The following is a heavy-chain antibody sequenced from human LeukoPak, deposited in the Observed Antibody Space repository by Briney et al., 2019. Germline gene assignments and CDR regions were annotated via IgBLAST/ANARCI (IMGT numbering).Heavy chain of an antibody. V-gene: IGHV3-21*01. J-gene: IGHJ4*02. CDR1: GFTFSSYS. CDR2: ISSSSSYI. CDR3: ARGSGSGYDYDY. D-gene: IGHD5-12*01. Sequence: PGGSLRLSCAASGFTFSSYSMNWVRQAPGKGLEWVSSISSSSSYIYYADSVKGRSTISRDNAKNSLYLQMNSLRAEDTAVYYCARGSGSGYDYDYWGQGTLVTVSS.